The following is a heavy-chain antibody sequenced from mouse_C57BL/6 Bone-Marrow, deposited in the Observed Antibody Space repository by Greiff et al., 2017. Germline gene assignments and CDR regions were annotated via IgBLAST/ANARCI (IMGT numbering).Heavy chain of an antibody. CDR1: GFTFSSYG. CDR2: ISSGGSYT. Sequence: EVKLQESGGDLVKPGGSLKLSCAASGFTFSSYGMSWVRQTPDKRLEWVATISSGGSYTYYPDSVKGRFTISRDNAKNTLYLQMSRLKSEATAMYYCARHSYYAMDYWGQGTSVTVSS. CDR3: ARHSYYAMDY. J-gene: IGHJ4*01. V-gene: IGHV5-6*01.